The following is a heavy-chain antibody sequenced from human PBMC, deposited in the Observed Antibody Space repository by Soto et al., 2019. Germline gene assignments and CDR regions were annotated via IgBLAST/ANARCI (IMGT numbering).Heavy chain of an antibody. CDR1: GFTFSSYA. V-gene: IGHV3-30-3*01. CDR2: ISYDGSNK. J-gene: IGHJ6*02. D-gene: IGHD3-10*01. CDR3: AREVRQFGVLWSYGMDV. Sequence: QVQLVESGGGVVQPGRSLRLSCAASGFTFSSYAMHWVRQAPGKGLEWVAVISYDGSNKYYADSVKGRFTISRDNSKNTLYLQMNSLRAEDTAVYYCAREVRQFGVLWSYGMDVWGQVTTVTVSS.